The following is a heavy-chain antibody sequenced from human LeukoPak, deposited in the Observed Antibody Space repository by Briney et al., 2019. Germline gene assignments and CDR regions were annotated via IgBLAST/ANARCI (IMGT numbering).Heavy chain of an antibody. Sequence: GASVKVSCKPSGDTFTRSFMHWVRQAPGQGLEWMGWINSNTGGTKFAQKFQGRVTMTRDKSISTAYMELSSLRSDDTAVYYCARADPVGYWGQGTQVTVSS. CDR2: INSNTGGT. V-gene: IGHV1-2*02. J-gene: IGHJ4*02. CDR1: GDTFTRSF. CDR3: ARADPVGY.